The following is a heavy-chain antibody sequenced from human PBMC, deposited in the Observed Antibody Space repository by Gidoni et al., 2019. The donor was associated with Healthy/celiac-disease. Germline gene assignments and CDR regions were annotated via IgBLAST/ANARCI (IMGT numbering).Heavy chain of an antibody. CDR3: AKAYYDSSGHEYFQH. D-gene: IGHD3-22*01. J-gene: IGHJ1*01. V-gene: IGHV3-9*01. CDR1: VFTFDDYA. Sequence: EVQLVESGGGLVQPGRSLRLSCAASVFTFDDYAMHWDRQAPGKGLEWVSGISWNSGSIGYADSVKGRFTISRDNAKNSLYLQMNSLRAEDTALYYCAKAYYDSSGHEYFQHWGQGTLVTVSS. CDR2: ISWNSGSI.